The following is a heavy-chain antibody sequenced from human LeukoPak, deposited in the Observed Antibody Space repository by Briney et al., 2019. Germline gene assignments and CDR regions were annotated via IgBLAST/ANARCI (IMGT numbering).Heavy chain of an antibody. V-gene: IGHV1-46*01. CDR2: INPSGGST. Sequence: ASVKVSCKASGYTFTSYYMHWVRQAPGQGLEWMGIINPSGGSTSYAQKFQGRVTMTRDTSTSTVYMELSSLRSEDTAVYYCARDACSGGSCYTLPYYGMDVWRQGTTVTVSS. CDR3: ARDACSGGSCYTLPYYGMDV. CDR1: GYTFTSYY. D-gene: IGHD2-15*01. J-gene: IGHJ6*02.